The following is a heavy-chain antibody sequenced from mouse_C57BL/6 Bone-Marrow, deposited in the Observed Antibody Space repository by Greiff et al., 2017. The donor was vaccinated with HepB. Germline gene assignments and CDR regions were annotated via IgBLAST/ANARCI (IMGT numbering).Heavy chain of an antibody. D-gene: IGHD1-1*01. J-gene: IGHJ4*01. Sequence: EVQLVESGGGLVKPGGSLKLSCAASGFTFSSYAMSWVRQTPEKRLEWVATISDGGSYTYYPDNVKGRITISRDNATNNPYLQMSHMKSEDTAMYYCARDYDYGSNYYYAMDYWGQGPSVTVSS. V-gene: IGHV5-4*01. CDR1: GFTFSSYA. CDR2: ISDGGSYT. CDR3: ARDYDYGSNYYYAMDY.